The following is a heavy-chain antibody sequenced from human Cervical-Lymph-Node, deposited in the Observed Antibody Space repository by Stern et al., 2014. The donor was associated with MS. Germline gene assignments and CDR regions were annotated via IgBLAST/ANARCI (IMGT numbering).Heavy chain of an antibody. CDR3: ARSFRRYYYDSSGGAFGL. J-gene: IGHJ4*02. CDR1: GYNFTLYD. CDR2: MNPNSGNT. D-gene: IGHD3-22*01. V-gene: IGHV1-8*01. Sequence: QVQLVQSGAEVKKPGASVKVSCKASGYNFTLYDINWVRQATGQGLEWMGWMNPNSGNTGYAQNFQGRVIMTRNTSISTAYMELSSLRSEDTAVYFCARSFRRYYYDSSGGAFGLWGQGTLVTVSS.